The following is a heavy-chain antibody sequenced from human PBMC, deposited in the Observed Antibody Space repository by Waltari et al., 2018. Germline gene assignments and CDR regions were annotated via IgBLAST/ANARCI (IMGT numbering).Heavy chain of an antibody. V-gene: IGHV1-69*01. Sequence: QVQLVQSGAEVKKPGSSVKVSCKASGGTFSSYAISWVRQAPGQGLEWMGGIIPIFGRANCAGKFTGRVRITPDESTSTAYMGLSSLRSEDTAVYYCARGGPYSSSWYWGFDYWGQGTLVTVSS. CDR3: ARGGPYSSSWYWGFDY. D-gene: IGHD6-13*01. J-gene: IGHJ4*02. CDR1: GGTFSSYA. CDR2: IIPIFGRA.